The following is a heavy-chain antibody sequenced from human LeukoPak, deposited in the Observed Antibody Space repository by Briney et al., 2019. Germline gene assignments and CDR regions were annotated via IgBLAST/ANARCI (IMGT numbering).Heavy chain of an antibody. CDR2: IYYSGST. J-gene: IGHJ3*02. CDR3: TREYGFMTTVFHAFDI. CDR1: GGSISSSSYY. D-gene: IGHD4-17*01. Sequence: SETLSLTCTVSGGSISSSSYYWGWIRQPPGKGLEWIGNIYYSGSTYYNPSLESRVTISVDTSKNQFSLKLSSVTAADTAIYYCTREYGFMTTVFHAFDIWGQGTMVTVSS. V-gene: IGHV4-39*07.